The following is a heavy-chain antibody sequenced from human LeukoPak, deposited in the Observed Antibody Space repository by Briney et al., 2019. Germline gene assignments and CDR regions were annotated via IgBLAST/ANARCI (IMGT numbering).Heavy chain of an antibody. Sequence: SVKVSCKASRGTFSTYAISWVRQAPGQQLEWMGRIIPIFGIANYAQKFPGRVTITADKSTSTAYMELSSLRSEDTAVYYCARNYGSGTGWFDPWGQGTLVTVSS. CDR2: IIPIFGIA. D-gene: IGHD3-10*01. CDR3: ARNYGSGTGWFDP. J-gene: IGHJ5*02. V-gene: IGHV1-69*04. CDR1: RGTFSTYA.